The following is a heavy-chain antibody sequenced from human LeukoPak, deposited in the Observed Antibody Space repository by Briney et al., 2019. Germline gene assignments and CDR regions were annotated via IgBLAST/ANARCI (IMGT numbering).Heavy chain of an antibody. CDR2: IYYSGST. D-gene: IGHD1-26*01. Sequence: SETLSLTCTVSGGSISSSSYYWGWIRQPPGKGLEWIGSIYYSGSTYYNPSLESRVTISVDTSKNQFSLKLSSVTAADTAVYYCARHVGGSYFSPFDYWGQGTLVTVSS. J-gene: IGHJ4*02. CDR1: GGSISSSSYY. CDR3: ARHVGGSYFSPFDY. V-gene: IGHV4-39*01.